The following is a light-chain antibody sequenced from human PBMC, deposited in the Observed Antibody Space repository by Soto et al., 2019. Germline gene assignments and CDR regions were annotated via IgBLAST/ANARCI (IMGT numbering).Light chain of an antibody. CDR2: GVN. Sequence: QSVLTQPASVSGSPGQSITISCTGTSSDVGNYNYVSWYHQRPGKAPKLMIYGVNNRPSGVSNRFSGSKSGNTASLTISGLQTEDEADYYCTSYTTSSTLVFGGGTKVTVL. J-gene: IGLJ2*01. V-gene: IGLV2-14*01. CDR3: TSYTTSSTLV. CDR1: SSDVGNYNY.